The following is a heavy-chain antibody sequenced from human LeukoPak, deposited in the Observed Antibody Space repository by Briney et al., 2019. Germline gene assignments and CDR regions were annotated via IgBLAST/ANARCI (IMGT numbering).Heavy chain of an antibody. Sequence: GGSLRLSCAASGFTFSTYGMHWVRQAPGKGLEWVAGISYDGNNKYYADSVKGRFTISRDNSKNTLYLQMNSLRAEDTAVYYCAKDYAADIVVVVAATVLDYWGQGTLVTVSS. D-gene: IGHD2-15*01. CDR2: ISYDGNNK. CDR3: AKDYAADIVVVVAATVLDY. V-gene: IGHV3-30*18. CDR1: GFTFSTYG. J-gene: IGHJ4*02.